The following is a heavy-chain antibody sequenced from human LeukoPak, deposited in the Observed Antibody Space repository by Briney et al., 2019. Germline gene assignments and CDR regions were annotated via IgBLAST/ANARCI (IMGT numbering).Heavy chain of an antibody. Sequence: PGGSLRLSCAASGFTFTSYGMHWVRQAPGKGLEWVAVISNDGRNKYYADSVRGRFTISRDNSKTTLYLQMNSLRAEDTAVYYCXXXXXXSNGYYYGHFDYWGQGTLVTVSP. CDR1: GFTFTSYG. CDR3: XXXXXXSNGYYYGHFDY. CDR2: ISNDGRNK. V-gene: IGHV3-30*03. J-gene: IGHJ4*02. D-gene: IGHD3-22*01.